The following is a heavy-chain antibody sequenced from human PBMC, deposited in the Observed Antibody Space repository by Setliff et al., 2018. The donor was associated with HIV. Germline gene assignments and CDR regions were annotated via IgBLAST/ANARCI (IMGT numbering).Heavy chain of an antibody. CDR2: VDTTGNT. CDR3: ARQNSGWGVGLYYFDY. V-gene: IGHV4-61*02. Sequence: PSETLSLTCNVSGGSISSGSYYWTWIRQPAGKGLEWIGRVDTTGNTNYNPSLNSRVTIFPDTYKNHFSLELSSVTAADTALYYCARQNSGWGVGLYYFDYWGQGTLVTVSS. J-gene: IGHJ4*02. CDR1: GGSISSGSYY. D-gene: IGHD6-19*01.